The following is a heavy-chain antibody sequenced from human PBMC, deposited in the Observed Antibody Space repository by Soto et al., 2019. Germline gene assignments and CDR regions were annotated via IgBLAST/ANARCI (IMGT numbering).Heavy chain of an antibody. CDR2: INHSGST. D-gene: IGHD1-26*01. J-gene: IGHJ6*02. CDR1: ARSFSGYY. CDR3: ARGRKGWDYPLDYYYYYYGMDV. Sequence: PSETLSLTCTVYARSFSGYYWSWIRQPPGKGLEWIGEINHSGSTNYNPSLKSRVTISVDTSKNQFSLKLSSVTAADTAVYYCARGRKGWDYPLDYYYYYYGMDVWGQGTTVTVSS. V-gene: IGHV4-34*01.